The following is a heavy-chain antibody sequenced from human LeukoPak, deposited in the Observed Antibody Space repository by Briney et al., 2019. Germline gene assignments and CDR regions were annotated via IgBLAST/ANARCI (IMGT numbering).Heavy chain of an antibody. CDR1: GFTFSSYA. CDR2: VSGSGGST. Sequence: GGSLRLFCAASGFTFSSYAMSWVRQAPGKGLEWVSAVSGSGGSTYYADSVKGRFTISRDNSKNTLYLQMNSLRAEDTAVYYCAKDRSRVLRYFDWSKNWFDPWGQGTLVTVSS. D-gene: IGHD3-9*01. V-gene: IGHV3-23*01. J-gene: IGHJ5*02. CDR3: AKDRSRVLRYFDWSKNWFDP.